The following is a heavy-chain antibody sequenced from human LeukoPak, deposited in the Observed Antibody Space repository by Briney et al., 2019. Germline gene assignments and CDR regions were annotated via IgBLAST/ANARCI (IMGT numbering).Heavy chain of an antibody. CDR3: ARSNSPWLGYFDY. V-gene: IGHV3-7*01. J-gene: IGHJ4*02. D-gene: IGHD6-19*01. CDR2: IKQDGSEK. Sequence: GGSLRLSCAASGFTFSSYWMSWVRQAPGKRLEWVANIKQDGSEKYYVDSVKGRFTISRDNAKNSLYLQMNSLRAEDTAVYYCARSNSPWLGYFDYWGQGTLVTVSS. CDR1: GFTFSSYW.